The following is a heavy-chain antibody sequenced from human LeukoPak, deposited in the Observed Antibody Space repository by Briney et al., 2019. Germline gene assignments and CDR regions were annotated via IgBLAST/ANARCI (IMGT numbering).Heavy chain of an antibody. Sequence: GGSLRLSCAGSGFIATTNYMSWVRQAPGKGLEWVSVIYSSGSTSYTDSVKGRFTISRDHSMNTLFLQMNSLRADDTALYYCAKDSRGFDYWGQGTLVTVSS. CDR1: GFIATTNY. CDR3: AKDSRGFDY. V-gene: IGHV3-53*01. CDR2: IYSSGST. D-gene: IGHD6-25*01. J-gene: IGHJ4*02.